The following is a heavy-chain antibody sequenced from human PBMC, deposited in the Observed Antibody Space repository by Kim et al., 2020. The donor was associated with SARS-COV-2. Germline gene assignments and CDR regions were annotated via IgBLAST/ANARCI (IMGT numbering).Heavy chain of an antibody. CDR3: ARATRWQQLDDY. J-gene: IGHJ4*02. D-gene: IGHD6-13*01. CDR2: IYYSGST. CDR1: GGSISSGGYY. Sequence: SETLSLTCTVSGGSISSGGYYWSWIRQHPGKGLEWIGYIYYSGSTYYNPSLKSRVTISVDTSKNQFSLKLSSVTAADTAVYYCARATRWQQLDDYWGQGTLVTVSS. V-gene: IGHV4-31*03.